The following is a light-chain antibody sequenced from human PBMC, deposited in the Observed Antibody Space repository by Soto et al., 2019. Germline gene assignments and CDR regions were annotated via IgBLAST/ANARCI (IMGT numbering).Light chain of an antibody. CDR2: AAS. CDR3: QQRKYWPPII. CDR1: QGISSY. J-gene: IGKJ5*01. Sequence: AIRMTQSPSSLSASTGERVTITCRASQGISSYLAWYQQKPGKAPKLLIYAASSLQSGVPSRFSGSGSGTDFTLPISSLEPEDFAIYYCQQRKYWPPIIFGLGTDWRL. V-gene: IGKV1-8*01.